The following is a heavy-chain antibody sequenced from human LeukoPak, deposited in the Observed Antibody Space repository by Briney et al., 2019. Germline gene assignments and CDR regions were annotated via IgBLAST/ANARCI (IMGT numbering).Heavy chain of an antibody. CDR1: GFTFSNYP. J-gene: IGHJ4*02. D-gene: IGHD6-19*01. CDR3: AKRETDSGGWRYFDY. V-gene: IGHV3-23*01. CDR2: ISDHDDGV. Sequence: GGSLRLSCVGSGFTFSNYPMSWVRQAPGKGLEWVSTISDHDDGVMYADFVEGRFTISRDNSKNTVYLHMHSLRADDSAVYYCAKRETDSGGWRYFDYWGRGSLVTVSS.